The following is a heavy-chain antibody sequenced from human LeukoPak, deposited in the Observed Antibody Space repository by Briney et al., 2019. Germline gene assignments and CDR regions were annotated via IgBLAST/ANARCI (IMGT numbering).Heavy chain of an antibody. Sequence: GGSLRLSCAASGLSITSYSMNWVRQAPGKGLEWVSHISSSSTTIDYADSVKGRFTISRDNAKNSLYLQMNSLRAEDTAVYYCARSGYYDSSGYYHFDYWGQGTLVTVSS. CDR2: ISSSSTTI. V-gene: IGHV3-48*01. CDR1: GLSITSYS. CDR3: ARSGYYDSSGYYHFDY. J-gene: IGHJ4*02. D-gene: IGHD3-22*01.